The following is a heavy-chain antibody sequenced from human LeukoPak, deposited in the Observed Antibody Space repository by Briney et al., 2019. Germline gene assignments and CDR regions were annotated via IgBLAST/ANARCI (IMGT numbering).Heavy chain of an antibody. Sequence: ASVKVSCKASAYTFTSYSISWVRQAPGQGLEWMGWISAYNGNTNYAQKLQGRVTMTTDTSTSTAYTELRSLRSDDTAVYYCARDPDRTKQIAAAGTGFQRDDYWGQGTLVTVSS. J-gene: IGHJ4*02. D-gene: IGHD6-13*01. V-gene: IGHV1-18*01. CDR2: ISAYNGNT. CDR3: ARDPDRTKQIAAAGTGFQRDDY. CDR1: AYTFTSYS.